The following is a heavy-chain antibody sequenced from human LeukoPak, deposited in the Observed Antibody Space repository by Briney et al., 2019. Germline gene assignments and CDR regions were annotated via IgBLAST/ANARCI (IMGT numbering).Heavy chain of an antibody. Sequence: ASRDVFCKSSGFTFTHYYIHWVRDAPGHRVECGGDSRLHSSATSSPQEFQGRVTMTRDTSMSTAYMELTRLTSDDTAVYYCAREGNGLLSKDFDYWGQGTLVTVSS. CDR1: GFTFTHYY. V-gene: IGHV1-2*02. J-gene: IGHJ4*02. CDR3: AREGNGLLSKDFDY. CDR2: SRLHSSAT. D-gene: IGHD2/OR15-2a*01.